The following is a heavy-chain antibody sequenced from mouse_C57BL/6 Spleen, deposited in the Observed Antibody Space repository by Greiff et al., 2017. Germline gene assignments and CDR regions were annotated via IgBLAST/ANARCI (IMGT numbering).Heavy chain of an antibody. D-gene: IGHD2-1*01. CDR3: AGSGVTRFAY. CDR1: GYTFTSYW. J-gene: IGHJ3*01. V-gene: IGHV1-69*01. Sequence: QVQLKQPGAELVMPGASVKLSCKASGYTFTSYWMHWVKQRPGQGLEWIGEIDPSDSYTKYTQKFKGKSTLTVDKSSSTAYMQLRSLTSADSEVYYCAGSGVTRFAYWGQGTLVTVSA. CDR2: IDPSDSYT.